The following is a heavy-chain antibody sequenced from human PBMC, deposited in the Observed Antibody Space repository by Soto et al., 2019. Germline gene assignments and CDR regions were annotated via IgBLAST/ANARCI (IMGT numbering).Heavy chain of an antibody. Sequence: QVQLVQSGAEVKKPGTSVKVSCKASGGTFSSYAISWVRQAPGQGLEWMGGIIPIFGTANYAQKFQGRVTITADESTSTAYMELSSLRSEDTAVYYCARAMVRGVHYYYYGMDVWGQGTTVTVSS. CDR2: IIPIFGTA. CDR1: GGTFSSYA. D-gene: IGHD3-10*01. J-gene: IGHJ6*02. V-gene: IGHV1-69*01. CDR3: ARAMVRGVHYYYYGMDV.